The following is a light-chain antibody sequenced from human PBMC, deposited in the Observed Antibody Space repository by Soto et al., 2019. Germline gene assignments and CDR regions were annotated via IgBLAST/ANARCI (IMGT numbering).Light chain of an antibody. Sequence: DVQMTQSPSTLSASVGDRVTITCRASQSIDIWLAWYQQKPGKAPNLLIYKASTLETGVPSRFTGSGSGTEFTLTTSSLQPDDFGTYYCQQYNTFSTFGQGTKVEMK. CDR2: KAS. V-gene: IGKV1-5*03. CDR3: QQYNTFST. J-gene: IGKJ1*01. CDR1: QSIDIW.